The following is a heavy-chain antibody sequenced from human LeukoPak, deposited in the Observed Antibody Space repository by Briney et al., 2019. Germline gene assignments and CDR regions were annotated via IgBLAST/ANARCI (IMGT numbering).Heavy chain of an antibody. CDR2: IRYDGSNK. J-gene: IGHJ6*03. D-gene: IGHD4-11*01. Sequence: PGGSLRLSCAASGFTFSSYGMHWVRQAPGKGLEWVAFIRYDGSNKYYADSVKGRFTISRDNSKNTLYLQMNSLRAEDTAVYYCAKDRGNYVRYYYYYMDVWGKGTTVTVSS. CDR3: AKDRGNYVRYYYYYMDV. V-gene: IGHV3-30*02. CDR1: GFTFSSYG.